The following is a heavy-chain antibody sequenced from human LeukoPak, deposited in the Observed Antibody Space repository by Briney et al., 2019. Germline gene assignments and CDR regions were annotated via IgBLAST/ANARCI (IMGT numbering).Heavy chain of an antibody. CDR2: IWYDGSNK. V-gene: IGHV3-33*08. D-gene: IGHD3-22*01. J-gene: IGHJ4*02. CDR1: GFTFNNYA. CDR3: VRMDISGYYAPHFDY. Sequence: PGGSLRLSCAASGFTFNNYAMHWVRQAPGKGLQWVAVIWYDGSNKYYEDSVKGRFTISRDNSKNTLYLQMNSLRAEDTAVYSCVRMDISGYYAPHFDYWGQGTLVTVSS.